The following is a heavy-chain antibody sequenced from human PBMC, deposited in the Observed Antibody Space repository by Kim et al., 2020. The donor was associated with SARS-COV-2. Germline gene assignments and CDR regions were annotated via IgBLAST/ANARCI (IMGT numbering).Heavy chain of an antibody. CDR3: TRDDFWSGYYTN. CDR1: GFTFGDYA. CDR2: IRSKAYGGTT. V-gene: IGHV3-49*04. Sequence: GGSLRLSCTASGFTFGDYAMSWVRQAPGKGLEWVGFIRSKAYGGTTEYAASVKGRFTISRDDSKSIAYLQMNCLKTEDTAVYYCTRDDFWSGYYTNWGQGPRVTVSS. D-gene: IGHD3-3*01. J-gene: IGHJ4*02.